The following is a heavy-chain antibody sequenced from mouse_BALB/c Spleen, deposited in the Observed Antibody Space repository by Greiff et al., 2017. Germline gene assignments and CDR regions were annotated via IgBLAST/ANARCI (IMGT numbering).Heavy chain of an antibody. V-gene: IGHV5-4*02. CDR1: GFTFSDYY. CDR3: ARVGGDYAMDY. CDR2: ISDGGSYT. Sequence: EVQGVESGGGLVKPGGSLKLSCAASGFTFSDYYMYWVRQTPEKRLEWVATISDGGSYTYYPDSVKGRFTISRDNAKNNLYLQMSSLKSEDTAMYYCARVGGDYAMDYWGQGTSVTVSS. J-gene: IGHJ4*01.